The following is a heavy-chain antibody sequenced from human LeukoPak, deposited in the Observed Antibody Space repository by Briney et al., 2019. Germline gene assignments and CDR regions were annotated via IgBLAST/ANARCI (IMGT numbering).Heavy chain of an antibody. CDR1: GFIVSGDF. CDR3: ARERGRGRDSPWFDY. CDR2: IYSDGST. V-gene: IGHV3-53*01. J-gene: IGHJ4*02. Sequence: AGGSLRLSCAASGFIVSGDFMSWVRQAPGKGLEWVSVIYSDGSTYYADSVKGRFTISRDNSKNTLDLQMTGLRAEGTAVYYCARERGRGRDSPWFDYWGQGTLVTVSS. D-gene: IGHD1-26*01.